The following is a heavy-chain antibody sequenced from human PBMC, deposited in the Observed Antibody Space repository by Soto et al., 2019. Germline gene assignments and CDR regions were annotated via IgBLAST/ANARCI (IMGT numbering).Heavy chain of an antibody. V-gene: IGHV3-23*01. Sequence: PXVSLRLSFAASGFTVSSYSMSWVRQAPGKGLEWVSAISGSVGSTYYADSVKGRFTISRDNSKNTLYLQMNSLRAEDTAVYYCAKASYSGSYLNWFDPWGQGTLVTVSS. CDR3: AKASYSGSYLNWFDP. CDR2: ISGSVGST. J-gene: IGHJ5*02. D-gene: IGHD1-26*01. CDR1: GFTVSSYS.